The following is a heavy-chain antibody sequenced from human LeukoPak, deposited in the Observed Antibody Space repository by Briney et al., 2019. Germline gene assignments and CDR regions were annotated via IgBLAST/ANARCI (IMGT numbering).Heavy chain of an antibody. CDR3: ATGNDFWSGYDY. J-gene: IGHJ4*02. D-gene: IGHD3-3*01. CDR2: IYYSGST. CDR1: GGSISSYY. V-gene: IGHV4-59*08. Sequence: PSETLSLTCTVSGGSISSYYWSWIRQPPGKGLEWIGYIYYSGSTNCNPSLKSRVTISVDTSKNQFSLKLSSVTAADTAVYYCATGNDFWSGYDYWGQGTLVTVSS.